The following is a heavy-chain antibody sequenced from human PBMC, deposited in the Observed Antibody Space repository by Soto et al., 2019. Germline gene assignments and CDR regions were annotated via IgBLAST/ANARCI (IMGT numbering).Heavy chain of an antibody. Sequence: PGGPLRLSCPDSGFTFSSYSMCWVRQAPGKGLEWVSAISGSGGASYYAASVKGRFTLSRDNSKNTLYLQMNSLSAEDTAVYYCAKAWSSGWVVSGMDVWGQTSMVTVCS. CDR2: ISGSGGAS. CDR3: AKAWSSGWVVSGMDV. J-gene: IGHJ6*02. CDR1: GFTFSSYS. D-gene: IGHD6-19*01. V-gene: IGHV3-23*01.